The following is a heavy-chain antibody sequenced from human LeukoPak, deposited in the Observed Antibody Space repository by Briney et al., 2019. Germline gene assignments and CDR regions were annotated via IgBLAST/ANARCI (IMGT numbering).Heavy chain of an antibody. Sequence: GESLKISCAASGFTFSSYSMNWVRQAPGKGLEWVSSISSSSSYIYYAGSVKGRFTISRDNAKNSLYLQMNSLRAEDTAVYYCARDSDIYYFDYWGQGTLVTVSS. V-gene: IGHV3-21*01. D-gene: IGHD2-15*01. J-gene: IGHJ4*02. CDR3: ARDSDIYYFDY. CDR1: GFTFSSYS. CDR2: ISSSSSYI.